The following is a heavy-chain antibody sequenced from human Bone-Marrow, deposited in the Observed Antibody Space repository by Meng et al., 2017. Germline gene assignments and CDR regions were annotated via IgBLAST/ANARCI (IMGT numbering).Heavy chain of an antibody. Sequence: GGSLRLSCAASGFTFSSYAMSWVRQAPGKGLEWVSAISGSGGSTYYADSVKGRFTISRDNSKNTLYLQMNSLRAEDTAVYYCATTRYYSDSSKYYPDYWGQGTVVTVSS. J-gene: IGHJ4*02. V-gene: IGHV3-23*01. D-gene: IGHD3-22*01. CDR1: GFTFSSYA. CDR2: ISGSGGST. CDR3: ATTRYYSDSSKYYPDY.